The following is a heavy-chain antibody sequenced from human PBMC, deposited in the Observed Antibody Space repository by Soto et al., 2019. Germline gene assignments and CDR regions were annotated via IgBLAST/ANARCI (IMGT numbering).Heavy chain of an antibody. Sequence: GESLKISCKGSGYNFINHWIAWVRQMPGKGLEWMGIVYPDDSDTRYSPSFQGHVTISADKSISTAYLQWSSLKASDTAMYYCARDLVRFLDAFDIWGQGTMVTVSS. D-gene: IGHD6-6*01. CDR3: ARDLVRFLDAFDI. J-gene: IGHJ3*02. CDR1: GYNFINHW. CDR2: VYPDDSDT. V-gene: IGHV5-51*01.